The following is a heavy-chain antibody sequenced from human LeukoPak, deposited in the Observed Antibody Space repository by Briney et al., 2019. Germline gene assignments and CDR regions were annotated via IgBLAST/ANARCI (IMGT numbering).Heavy chain of an antibody. Sequence: PSETLSVTCAVYGGSFSGYYWSWIRQPPGKGLEWIGEINHSVSTNYNPSLKSRVTISVDTSTNQLSLKLSSVTAADTAVYYCARGLGATYRSSIDGWGQGTTVTVS. J-gene: IGHJ6*02. D-gene: IGHD2-2*01. CDR3: ARGLGATYRSSIDG. CDR2: INHSVST. CDR1: GGSFSGYY. V-gene: IGHV4-34*01.